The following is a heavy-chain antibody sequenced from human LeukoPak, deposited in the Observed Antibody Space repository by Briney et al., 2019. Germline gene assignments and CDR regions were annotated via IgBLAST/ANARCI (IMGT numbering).Heavy chain of an antibody. Sequence: PSETLSLTCTVSGGSISSYFWSWIRQPAGKGLEWIGRIYTSGSTNYNPSLKSRVTMSIDTSTNQFSLKLSSVTDADTAVYFCARDLSGWSILDYWGQGTLVTVSS. J-gene: IGHJ4*02. CDR3: ARDLSGWSILDY. CDR2: IYTSGST. V-gene: IGHV4-4*07. D-gene: IGHD6-19*01. CDR1: GGSISSYF.